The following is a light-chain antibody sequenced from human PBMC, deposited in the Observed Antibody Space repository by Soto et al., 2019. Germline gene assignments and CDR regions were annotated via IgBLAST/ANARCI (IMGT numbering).Light chain of an antibody. J-gene: IGLJ2*01. V-gene: IGLV1-44*01. Sequence: QSVLTQPPSASGTPGQRVTISCSGSSSNIGSNTVNWYQQLPGTAPKLLIYSNNQRPSGVPDRFSGSNSGTSASLAISGLQSEDEADYYCAAWDDSVNGPVFGGGTKLTVL. CDR1: SSNIGSNT. CDR3: AAWDDSVNGPV. CDR2: SNN.